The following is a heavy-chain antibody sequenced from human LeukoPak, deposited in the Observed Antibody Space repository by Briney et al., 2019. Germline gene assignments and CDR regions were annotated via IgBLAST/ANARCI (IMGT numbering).Heavy chain of an antibody. V-gene: IGHV4-4*07. D-gene: IGHD3-3*01. CDR3: AREGPITIFRVVKFMDV. Sequence: SETLSLTCTVSGGSISSYYWSWIRQPAGKGLEWIGRIYTSGSTNYNPSLKSRVTISVDKSKNQFSLKLSSVTAADTAVYYCAREGPITIFRVVKFMDVWGKGTTVTVSS. J-gene: IGHJ6*03. CDR1: GGSISSYY. CDR2: IYTSGST.